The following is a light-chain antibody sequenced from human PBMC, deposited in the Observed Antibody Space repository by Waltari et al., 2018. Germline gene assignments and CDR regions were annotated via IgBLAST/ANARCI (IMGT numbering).Light chain of an antibody. J-gene: IGKJ1*01. CDR1: QSVIHSSNTRSS. CDR3: HQYCSTPLT. Sequence: DIVMTQSPDSLAVSLGERATINCKSSQSVIHSSNTRSSLAWYQQKPGQPPKLLIYWASTRQHGVPARFSGSGSGTDFTLTISTLQAEDVAVYYCHQYCSTPLTFGQGTKVDIK. CDR2: WAS. V-gene: IGKV4-1*01.